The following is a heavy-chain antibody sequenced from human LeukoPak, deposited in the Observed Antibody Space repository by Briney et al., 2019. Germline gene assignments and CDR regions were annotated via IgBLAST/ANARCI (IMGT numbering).Heavy chain of an antibody. CDR2: ISSSSKYI. CDR1: EFTFSSYN. V-gene: IGHV3-21*01. CDR3: ARRRVAARRFDY. J-gene: IGHJ4*02. D-gene: IGHD6-6*01. Sequence: GGSLRLSRAASEFTFSSYNMNCVRQAPGKGLEWVSSISSSSKYIYYADSVKGRFTISRDNAKNSLYLQMNSLRAEDTAVYYCARRRVAARRFDYWGQGTLVTVSS.